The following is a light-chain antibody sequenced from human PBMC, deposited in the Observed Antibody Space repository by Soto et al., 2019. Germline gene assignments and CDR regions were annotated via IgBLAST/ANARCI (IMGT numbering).Light chain of an antibody. CDR3: SSYVSYSTFVG. Sequence: QSALTQPASVSGSPGQSITISCTGTSRDVGGYNYVSWHQQHPGKAPKVIITEVSNRPSGVSNRFSGSKSGNTASLTISGLQAEDEADYYGSSYVSYSTFVGFGGGTKLTVL. V-gene: IGLV2-14*01. CDR1: SRDVGGYNY. CDR2: EVS. J-gene: IGLJ2*01.